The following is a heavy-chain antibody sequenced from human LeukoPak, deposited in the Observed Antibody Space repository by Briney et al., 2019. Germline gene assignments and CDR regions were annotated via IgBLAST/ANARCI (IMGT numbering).Heavy chain of an antibody. J-gene: IGHJ4*02. CDR1: GGSFSGYC. CDR3: ARLGVRGVIRDY. CDR2: INHSGST. D-gene: IGHD3-10*01. Sequence: SETLSLTCAVYGGSFSGYCWSWVRQPPGKGLEWIGEINHSGSTNYNPSLKSRVTISVDTSKNQFSLKLSSVTAADTAVYYCARLGVRGVIRDYWGQGTLVTVSS. V-gene: IGHV4-34*01.